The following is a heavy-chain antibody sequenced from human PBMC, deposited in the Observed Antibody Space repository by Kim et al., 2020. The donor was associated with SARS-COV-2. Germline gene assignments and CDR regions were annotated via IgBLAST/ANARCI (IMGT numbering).Heavy chain of an antibody. V-gene: IGHV1-46*01. CDR1: GYNFTRYY. D-gene: IGHD4-17*01. CDR3: ARGRLDF. Sequence: ASVKVSCNPSGYNFTRYYIYWVRQAPGQGLEWMGMINPRAGNTTYAQKFQGRVSMTSDSSTATVFMELSSLTSEDTAVYYCARGRLDFWGRGTLVTVSS. J-gene: IGHJ4*02. CDR2: INPRAGNT.